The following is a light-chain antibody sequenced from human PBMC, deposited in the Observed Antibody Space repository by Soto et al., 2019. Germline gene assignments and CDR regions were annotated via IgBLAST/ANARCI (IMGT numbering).Light chain of an antibody. CDR2: QAS. J-gene: IGKJ1*01. V-gene: IGKV1-5*03. CDR3: QHYNVFWA. CDR1: QSLSSW. Sequence: DIQMTQSPSTLSASVGDRVTITCRASQSLSSWLAWYQQKTGKAPNLLIYQASTLKSGVPSRFSGSGSGTEFTLTINILQPDDFATYYCQHYNVFWAFGQGTKVDIK.